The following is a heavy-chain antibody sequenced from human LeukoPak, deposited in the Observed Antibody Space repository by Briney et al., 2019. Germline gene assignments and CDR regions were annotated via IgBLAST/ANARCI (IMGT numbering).Heavy chain of an antibody. V-gene: IGHV3-7*03. CDR2: IKLDGSET. CDR1: GFTFSSYW. J-gene: IGHJ4*02. CDR3: ASEEYYDFWSGYYRDY. Sequence: GGSLRLSCAASGFTFSSYWMSWVRQAPGKGLEWVANIKLDGSETYYVDSVKGRFTISRDNAKNSLYLQMNSLRAEDTAVYYCASEEYYDFWSGYYRDYWGQGTLVTVSS. D-gene: IGHD3-3*01.